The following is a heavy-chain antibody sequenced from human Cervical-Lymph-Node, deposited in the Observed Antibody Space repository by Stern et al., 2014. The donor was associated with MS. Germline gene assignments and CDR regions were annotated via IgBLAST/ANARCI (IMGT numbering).Heavy chain of an antibody. CDR1: GYTFTSYW. CDR3: ARQRYFAY. Sequence: EVQLVQSGPEVKRPGESLKISCQASGYTFTSYWIGWVRQMPGKGLEWIAIIFPGGSDIRYSPSFQGQVTISADKPSSTPSLQWNNLKPSDPAIYYCARQRYFAYWGQGTLVTVSS. CDR2: IFPGGSDI. V-gene: IGHV5-51*01. J-gene: IGHJ4*02.